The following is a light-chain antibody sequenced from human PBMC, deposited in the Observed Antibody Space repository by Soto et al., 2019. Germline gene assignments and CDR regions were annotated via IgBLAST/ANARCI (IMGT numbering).Light chain of an antibody. CDR3: QHYGSSLPYT. CDR1: QSVSTSY. Sequence: EIVLTQSPGTLSLSPGERATLSCRASQSVSTSYLAWYQQEPGQAPRLLIYGASSRATGIPDRFSGSGSGTDFTLTISRLEPEDLAVYYCQHYGSSLPYTFGQGTKLEIK. V-gene: IGKV3-20*01. CDR2: GAS. J-gene: IGKJ2*01.